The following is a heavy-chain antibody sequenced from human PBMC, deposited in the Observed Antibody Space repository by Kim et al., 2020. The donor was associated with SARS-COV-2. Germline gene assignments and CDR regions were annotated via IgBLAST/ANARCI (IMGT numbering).Heavy chain of an antibody. J-gene: IGHJ6*02. Sequence: GGSLRLSCAASGFTLSSSWMDWVRQAPGKGLVWVSGIKYDGSATMYADSVKGRFTISRDNAKNTVYLQISSLRAEDTAVYYCARDNNMEVWGQGTTVTVS. CDR3: ARDNNMEV. CDR1: GFTLSSSW. V-gene: IGHV3-74*03. CDR2: IKYDGSAT.